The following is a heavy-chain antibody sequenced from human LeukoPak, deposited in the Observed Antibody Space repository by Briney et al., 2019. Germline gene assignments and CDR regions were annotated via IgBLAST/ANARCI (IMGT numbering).Heavy chain of an antibody. J-gene: IGHJ4*02. Sequence: SGGPLRLSCAASGFTFSSFSMNWVRQAPGKGLEWISYISNSGSDISYADSVKGRFTISRANAKNSLYLQMNSLRDEDTAVYYCARLTYGYWGQGTLVSVS. CDR3: ARLTYGY. CDR2: ISNSGSDI. CDR1: GFTFSSFS. V-gene: IGHV3-48*02. D-gene: IGHD4-17*01.